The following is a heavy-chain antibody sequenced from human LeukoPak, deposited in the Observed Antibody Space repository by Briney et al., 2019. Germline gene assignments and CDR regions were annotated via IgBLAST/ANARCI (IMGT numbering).Heavy chain of an antibody. J-gene: IGHJ4*02. CDR2: IWYDGSKK. CDR1: GFTFSSYG. D-gene: IGHD5-18*01. CDR3: ARDLLGYSYDAYYFDF. Sequence: PGGSLRLSCAASGFTFSSYGMHWVRQAPGKGLEWVAVIWYDGSKKYHADSVKGRFTISRDNSKNTLYLQMNSLRAEDTAVYYCARDLLGYSYDAYYFDFWGQGTLVTVSS. V-gene: IGHV3-33*01.